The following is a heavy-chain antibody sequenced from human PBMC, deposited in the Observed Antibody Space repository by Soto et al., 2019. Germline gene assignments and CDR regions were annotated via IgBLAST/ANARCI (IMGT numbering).Heavy chain of an antibody. CDR3: SNDRQYPRDDFHY. CDR2: ISPNGQGI. Sequence: EVKLLESGGGVVQPGGSLRLSCGVSGFTVTSNGVSWVRQAPGKGLEWVSAISPNGQGIWYADSVKGRFTISRDISRNTVFLQMDSLRAEDTAVYYWSNDRQYPRDDFHYWGQGTLVTVSS. J-gene: IGHJ4*02. D-gene: IGHD4-4*01. CDR1: GFTVTSNG. V-gene: IGHV3-23*01.